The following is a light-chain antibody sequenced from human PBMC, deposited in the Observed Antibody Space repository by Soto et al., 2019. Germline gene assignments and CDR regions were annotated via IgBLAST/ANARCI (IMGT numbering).Light chain of an antibody. CDR1: QSISSW. V-gene: IGKV1-5*01. Sequence: DIQMTQSPSTLSASVGDRVTITCRASQSISSWWAWYQQKPGKAPKLLIYDASNLESGVPSRFSGSGSGTEFTLTISSLQPDDFATYYCQQYNSYEGTFGQGTKVEI. CDR3: QQYNSYEGT. J-gene: IGKJ1*01. CDR2: DAS.